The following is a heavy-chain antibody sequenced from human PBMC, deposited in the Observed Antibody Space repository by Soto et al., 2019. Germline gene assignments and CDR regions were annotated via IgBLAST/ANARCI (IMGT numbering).Heavy chain of an antibody. V-gene: IGHV1-24*01. CDR2: FDPEDGET. CDR1: GYTLTELS. CDR3: ATHIIEKIYYCYYCMDV. Sequence: GASVKVSCKVSGYTLTELSMHWVRQAPGKGLEWMGGFDPEDGETIYAQKFQGRVTMTEDTSTDTAYMELSSLRSEDTAVYYCATHIIEKIYYCYYCMDVWGKGTTVTVSS. J-gene: IGHJ6*03.